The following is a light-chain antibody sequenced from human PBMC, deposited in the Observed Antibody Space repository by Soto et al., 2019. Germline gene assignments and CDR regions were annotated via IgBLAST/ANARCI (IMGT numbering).Light chain of an antibody. CDR3: QQRSNWPLT. V-gene: IGKV3-11*01. Sequence: EIVLTQSPATLSLSPGERATLSCRAGQSVSTFLAWYQQKPGQAPRLLIYDASKRATGIPIRFSGSGSGTDFTLTISSLEPEDFAVYYCQQRSNWPLTFGGGTKVDI. CDR1: QSVSTF. CDR2: DAS. J-gene: IGKJ4*01.